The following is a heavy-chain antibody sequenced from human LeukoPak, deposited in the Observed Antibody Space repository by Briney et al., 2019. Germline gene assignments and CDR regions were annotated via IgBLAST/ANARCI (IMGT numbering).Heavy chain of an antibody. J-gene: IGHJ6*03. CDR3: ARLDRFGTNSYYMDV. Sequence: SETLSLTRSVSGDSISSYYWSWIRQPPEKGLEWIGYIYTSGSTNYNPSLKSRLTISVGTSKNQFSLRLTSVTAADTAVYYCARLDRFGTNSYYMDVWGKGTTVTVSS. CDR2: IYTSGST. V-gene: IGHV4-4*09. D-gene: IGHD3-10*01. CDR1: GDSISSYY.